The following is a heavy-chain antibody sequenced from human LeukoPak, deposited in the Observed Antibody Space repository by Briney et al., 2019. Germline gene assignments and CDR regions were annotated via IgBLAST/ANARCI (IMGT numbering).Heavy chain of an antibody. J-gene: IGHJ4*02. V-gene: IGHV4-34*01. CDR2: INHSGST. CDR3: ARVGYDFWSGYYLDY. Sequence: SETLSLTCAVYGGSFSGYYWSWIRQPPGKGLEWIGEINHSGSTNYNPSLKSRVTISVDTSKNQFSLKLRSVTAADTAVYYCARVGYDFWSGYYLDYWGQGTLVTVSS. CDR1: GGSFSGYY. D-gene: IGHD3-3*01.